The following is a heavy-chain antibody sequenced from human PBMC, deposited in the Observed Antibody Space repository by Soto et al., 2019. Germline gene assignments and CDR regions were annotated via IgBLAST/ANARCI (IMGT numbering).Heavy chain of an antibody. CDR1: GDSVSSNSAA. Sequence: QVQLQQSGPGLVKPSQTLSLTCAISGDSVSSNSAAWNWIRQSPSRGLEWLGRTYYRSKWYNDYAVSVKSRITINPDTSKNQFSLQLNFVTPEDTAVYYCARVPLYCSSTSCYAGAEYYYGMDVWGQGTTVTVSS. D-gene: IGHD2-2*01. CDR2: TYYRSKWYN. CDR3: ARVPLYCSSTSCYAGAEYYYGMDV. J-gene: IGHJ6*02. V-gene: IGHV6-1*01.